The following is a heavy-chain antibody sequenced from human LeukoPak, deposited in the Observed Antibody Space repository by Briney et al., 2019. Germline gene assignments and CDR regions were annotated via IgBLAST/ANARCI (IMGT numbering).Heavy chain of an antibody. CDR1: GYTFTGYY. CDR3: ARPPEYYDILTGYLP. J-gene: IGHJ5*02. Sequence: ASVKVSCKASGYTFTGYYMHWVRQAPGQGLEWMGRINPNSGGTNYAQKFQGRVTMTRDTSISTAYMELSRLRSDDTAVYYCARPPEYYDILTGYLPWGQGTLVTVSS. CDR2: INPNSGGT. V-gene: IGHV1-2*06. D-gene: IGHD3-9*01.